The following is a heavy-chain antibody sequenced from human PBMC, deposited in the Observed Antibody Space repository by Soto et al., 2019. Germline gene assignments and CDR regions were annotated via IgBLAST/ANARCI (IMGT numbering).Heavy chain of an antibody. V-gene: IGHV3-33*01. CDR3: ARDYDSNSSFDY. Sequence: GGSLRLSCAASGFTFSSYGMHWVRQAPGKGLEWVAVIWYDGSNKYYADSVKGRFTISRDNSKNTLYLQMNSLRAEDTAVYYCARDYDSNSSFDYWGQGTLVTVSS. D-gene: IGHD4-4*01. CDR2: IWYDGSNK. J-gene: IGHJ4*02. CDR1: GFTFSSYG.